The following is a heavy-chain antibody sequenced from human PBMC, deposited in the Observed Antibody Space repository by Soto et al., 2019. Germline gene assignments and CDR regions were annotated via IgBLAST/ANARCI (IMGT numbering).Heavy chain of an antibody. D-gene: IGHD6-13*01. CDR1: GGSISSYY. CDR2: IYYGGST. J-gene: IGHJ6*02. V-gene: IGHV4-59*01. Sequence: SETLSLTCTVSGGSISSYYWSWIRRPPGKGLKWIGYIYYGGSTNYNPSLKSRVTISVDTSKNQFSLKMSSVTAADTAVYYCARGLGTAAAFYYYYGMDVWGQGTTVT. CDR3: ARGLGTAAAFYYYYGMDV.